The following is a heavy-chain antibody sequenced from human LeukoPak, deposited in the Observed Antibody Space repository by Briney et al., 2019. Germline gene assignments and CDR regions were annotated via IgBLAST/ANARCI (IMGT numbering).Heavy chain of an antibody. D-gene: IGHD1-26*01. CDR1: GFTFSSYE. CDR2: ISSSGSTI. V-gene: IGHV3-48*03. J-gene: IGHJ4*02. Sequence: GGSLRLPCAASGFTFSSYEMDWVRQAPGKGLEWVSYISSSGSTIYYADSVKGRFTISRDNAKNSLYLQMNSLRSEDRGVYYCAREGGEWELLRTFDYWGQGTLVTVSS. CDR3: AREGGEWELLRTFDY.